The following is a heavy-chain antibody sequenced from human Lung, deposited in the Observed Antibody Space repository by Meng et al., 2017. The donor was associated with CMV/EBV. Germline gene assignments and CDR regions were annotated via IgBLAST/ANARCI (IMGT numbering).Heavy chain of an antibody. CDR1: GFTFSIYG. CDR2: IWYDGSKK. D-gene: IGHD3-3*01. Sequence: GESXKISCAASGFTFSIYGMHWVRQAPGKGLEWVAVIWYDGSKKYYANSVKGRFTISRDNSKNTLYLQMNSLRAEDTAVYFCAKDYDFWSAYPDYYGMDVXGQGXTVTVSS. CDR3: AKDYDFWSAYPDYYGMDV. J-gene: IGHJ6*02. V-gene: IGHV3-33*06.